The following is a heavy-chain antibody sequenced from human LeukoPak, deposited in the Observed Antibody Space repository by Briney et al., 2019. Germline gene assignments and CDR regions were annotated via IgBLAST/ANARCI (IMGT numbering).Heavy chain of an antibody. CDR3: TYDHFDS. CDR1: GFTFSKYW. D-gene: IGHD2-21*01. CDR2: INSDGSRT. V-gene: IGHV3-74*01. Sequence: GGSLRLPCAASGFTFSKYWTHWVRQAPGKGLVWVSRINSDGSRTNYADSVKGRFTISRDNAKNTLYLHMNSLRADDTAIYYCTYDHFDSWGQGTLVTVSS. J-gene: IGHJ4*02.